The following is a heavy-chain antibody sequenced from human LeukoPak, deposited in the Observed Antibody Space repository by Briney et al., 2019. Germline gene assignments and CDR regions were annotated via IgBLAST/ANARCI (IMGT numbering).Heavy chain of an antibody. J-gene: IGHJ4*02. CDR1: GYTFTGYY. CDR3: ALVHIVVVPAARSRYFDY. D-gene: IGHD2-2*01. Sequence: ASVKVSCKASGYTFTGYYMHWVRQAPGQGLEWMGWINPNSGGTNYAQKFQGRVTMTRDTSISTAYMELSRLRSDDTAVYYCALVHIVVVPAARSRYFDYWGQGTLVTVSS. V-gene: IGHV1-2*02. CDR2: INPNSGGT.